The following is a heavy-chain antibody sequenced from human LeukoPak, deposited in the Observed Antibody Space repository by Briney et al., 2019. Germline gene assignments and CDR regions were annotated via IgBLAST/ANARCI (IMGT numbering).Heavy chain of an antibody. Sequence: GASVKVSCKASGYTFSRYGFSGVRQPPGQGRAWMGCINTYNGNTNYAQKLQDRVTMTTDTSTSTAYMELRSLRVDDTAVYYCARDPRGYTNSLEFHYWGPGNLITVSS. CDR3: ARDPRGYTNSLEFHY. CDR1: GYTFSRYG. V-gene: IGHV1-18*01. D-gene: IGHD4-11*01. CDR2: INTYNGNT. J-gene: IGHJ4*02.